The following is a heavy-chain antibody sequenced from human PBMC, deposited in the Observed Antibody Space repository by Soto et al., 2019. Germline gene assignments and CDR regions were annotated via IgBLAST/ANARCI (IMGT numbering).Heavy chain of an antibody. J-gene: IGHJ4*02. V-gene: IGHV1-18*01. CDR3: ARDQPSFFDY. Sequence: ASVKVSCKASGYSFTNYVISWVRQAPGQGLEWMGWISAYNGNTNYAQKFQGRVTMTTDTSTNTAYMELRGLRSDDAAVYYCARDQPSFFDYWGQGTLVTVSS. CDR2: ISAYNGNT. CDR1: GYSFTNYV.